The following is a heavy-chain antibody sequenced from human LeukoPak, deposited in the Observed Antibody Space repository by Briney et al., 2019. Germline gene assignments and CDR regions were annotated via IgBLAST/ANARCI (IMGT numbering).Heavy chain of an antibody. CDR3: ARGLHYYDSSGYYYPLDY. CDR1: GGSFSGYY. J-gene: IGHJ4*02. CDR2: INHSGST. D-gene: IGHD3-22*01. V-gene: IGHV4-34*01. Sequence: SETLSLTCAVYGGSFSGYYWSWIRQPPGKGLEWIGEINHSGSTNYNPSLKSRVTISVDTSKNQFSLKLSSVTAADAAVYYCARGLHYYDSSGYYYPLDYWGQGTLVTVSS.